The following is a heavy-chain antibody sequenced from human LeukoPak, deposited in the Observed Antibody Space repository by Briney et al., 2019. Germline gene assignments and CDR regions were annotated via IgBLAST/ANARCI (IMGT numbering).Heavy chain of an antibody. CDR3: AREGLARGNILRLWGYYFDY. CDR2: IYYSGST. Sequence: SETLSLTCTVSGDSISSYYWSWIRQPPGKGLEWIGNIYYSGSTNYNPSLKSRVTISVDTSKNQFSLKLSSVTAADTAVYYCAREGLARGNILRLWGYYFDYWGQGTLVTVSS. J-gene: IGHJ4*02. CDR1: GDSISSYY. D-gene: IGHD3-16*01. V-gene: IGHV4-59*12.